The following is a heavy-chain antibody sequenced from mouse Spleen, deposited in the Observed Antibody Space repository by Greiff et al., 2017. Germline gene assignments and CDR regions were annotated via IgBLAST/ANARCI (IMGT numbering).Heavy chain of an antibody. CDR2: IDPSDSYT. Sequence: QVQLQQSGAELVMPGASVKLSCKASGYTFTSYWMHWVKQRPGQGLEWIGEIDPSDSYTNYNQKFKGKATLTVDKSSSTAYMQLSSLTSEDSAVYYCARNYSNYGFAYWGQGTLVTVSA. CDR1: GYTFTSYW. CDR3: ARNYSNYGFAY. V-gene: IGHV1-69*01. J-gene: IGHJ3*01. D-gene: IGHD2-5*01.